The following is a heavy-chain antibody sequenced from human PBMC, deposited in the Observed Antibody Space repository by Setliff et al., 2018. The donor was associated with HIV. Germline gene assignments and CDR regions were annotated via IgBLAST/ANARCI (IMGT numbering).Heavy chain of an antibody. J-gene: IGHJ4*02. CDR1: GFTFRTFA. CDR3: AKVKVPTTDLYFLDY. CDR2: ISYDGSRV. D-gene: IGHD1-1*01. V-gene: IGHV3-30*01. Sequence: GGSLRLSCVASGFTFRTFAMHWVRQAPGKGLEWVSVISYDGSRVAYADSVKGRFTISRDDSKNTLFLQLNSLRPEDTAVYYCAKVKVPTTDLYFLDYWGQGTPVTVSS.